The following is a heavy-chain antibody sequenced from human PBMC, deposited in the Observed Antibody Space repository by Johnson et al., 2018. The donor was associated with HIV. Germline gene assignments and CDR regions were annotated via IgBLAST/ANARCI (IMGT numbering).Heavy chain of an antibody. D-gene: IGHD5-12*01. CDR3: AKGHSSGYPKDAFDL. CDR2: IRYDGNSK. V-gene: IGHV3-30*02. J-gene: IGHJ3*01. Sequence: VQLVESGGGVVQPGGSLRLSCAASGFTFSNYGMHWARQAPGKRREWVACIRYDGNSKYYLDSVKGRFTISRDNSKNTLYLQMNSLRTEDTAMYYCAKGHSSGYPKDAFDLWGRGTIVTVSS. CDR1: GFTFSNYG.